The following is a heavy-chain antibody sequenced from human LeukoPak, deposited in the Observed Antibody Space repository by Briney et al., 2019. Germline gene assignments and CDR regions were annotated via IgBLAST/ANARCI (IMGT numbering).Heavy chain of an antibody. V-gene: IGHV3-15*01. CDR3: TTHLVVGGY. J-gene: IGHJ4*02. CDR2: IKSKTDGGTT. Sequence: GGSLRLSCAASGFPFSSYAMTWVRQAPGKGLEWVGRIKSKTDGGTTDYAAPVKGRFTISRDDSKNTLYLQMNSLKTEDTAVYYCTTHLVVGGYWGQGTLVTVSS. CDR1: GFPFSSYA. D-gene: IGHD6-13*01.